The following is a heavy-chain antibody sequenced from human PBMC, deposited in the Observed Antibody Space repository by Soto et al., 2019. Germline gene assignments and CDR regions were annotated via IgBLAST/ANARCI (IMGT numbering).Heavy chain of an antibody. V-gene: IGHV1-46*03. Sequence: ASVKVSCKESGYTFITYFMHWVRQAPGQGLEWMGVINPSRGTTTYAQKFQDRVTMTRDTSASTVYMELSSLRSEDTAMYYCARSYISSSYWFDPWGQGTLVTVSS. CDR3: ARSYISSSYWFDP. J-gene: IGHJ5*02. D-gene: IGHD6-6*01. CDR2: INPSRGTT. CDR1: GYTFITYF.